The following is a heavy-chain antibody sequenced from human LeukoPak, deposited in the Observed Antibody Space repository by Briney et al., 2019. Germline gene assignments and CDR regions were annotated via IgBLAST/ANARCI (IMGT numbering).Heavy chain of an antibody. D-gene: IGHD2-15*01. J-gene: IGHJ4*02. CDR3: ARSRGGNYFVY. CDR1: GGTFSSYA. V-gene: IGHV1-69*05. Sequence: SVKVSCKASGGTFSSYAMSWVRQAPGQGLEWMGGIIPIFGTANYAQKFQGRVTITTDKSKSTVYLELSSLRSEDTDVYYFARSRGGNYFVYSGEGALVTVSP. CDR2: IIPIFGTA.